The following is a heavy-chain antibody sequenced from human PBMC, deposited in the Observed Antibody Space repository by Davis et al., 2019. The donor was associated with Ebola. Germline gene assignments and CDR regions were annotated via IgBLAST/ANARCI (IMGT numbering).Heavy chain of an antibody. J-gene: IGHJ6*04. Sequence: GESLKISCAASGFTFSTYWMNWVRQAPGKGLEWVANIKQDGSEKNYVDSVKGRFAISRDNAENSLYLQMNSLRAEDTAVYYCARAWASMDVWGKGTTVTVSS. CDR2: IKQDGSEK. CDR3: ARAWASMDV. V-gene: IGHV3-7*04. D-gene: IGHD3-16*01. CDR1: GFTFSTYW.